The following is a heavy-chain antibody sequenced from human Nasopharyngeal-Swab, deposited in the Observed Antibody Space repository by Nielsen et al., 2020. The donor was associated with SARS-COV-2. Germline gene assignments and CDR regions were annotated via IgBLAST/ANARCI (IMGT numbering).Heavy chain of an antibody. Sequence: GESLKISCAASGFTFSSYSMNWVRQAPGKGLEWVSYISSSSSTIYYADSVKGRFTISRDNAKNSLYLQMNSLRDEDTAVYYCARAPDSSTYGLRYWGLGTLVTVSS. D-gene: IGHD3-10*01. CDR1: GFTFSSYS. J-gene: IGHJ4*02. CDR3: ARAPDSSTYGLRY. V-gene: IGHV3-48*02. CDR2: ISSSSSTI.